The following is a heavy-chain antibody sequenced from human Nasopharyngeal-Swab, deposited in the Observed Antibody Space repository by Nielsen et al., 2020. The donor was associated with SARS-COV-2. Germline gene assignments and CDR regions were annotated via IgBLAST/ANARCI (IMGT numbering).Heavy chain of an antibody. D-gene: IGHD3-22*01. Sequence: SETLSLTCAVYGGSISGYYWSWIRQPPGKGLEWIGEISHYGSTNYNPSLKSRVTISVDTSKNQFSLKLSSVTAADTAVYYCARQPPYYYDSSAHFDYWGQGTLVTVSS. V-gene: IGHV4-34*01. CDR2: ISHYGST. J-gene: IGHJ4*02. CDR3: ARQPPYYYDSSAHFDY. CDR1: GGSISGYY.